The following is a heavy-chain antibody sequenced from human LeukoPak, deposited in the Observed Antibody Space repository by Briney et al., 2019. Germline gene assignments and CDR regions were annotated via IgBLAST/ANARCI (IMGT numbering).Heavy chain of an antibody. CDR3: ARTPEGYCSSTSCQPTDYYYYYGMDV. D-gene: IGHD2-2*01. CDR1: GGTFSSYA. J-gene: IGHJ6*02. CDR2: IIPILGIA. Sequence: AASVKVSCKASGGTFSSYAISWVRQAPGQGLEWMGRIIPILGIANYAQKFQGRVTITADKSTSTAYMELSSLRSEDTAVYYCARTPEGYCSSTSCQPTDYYYYYGMDVWGQGTTVTVSS. V-gene: IGHV1-69*04.